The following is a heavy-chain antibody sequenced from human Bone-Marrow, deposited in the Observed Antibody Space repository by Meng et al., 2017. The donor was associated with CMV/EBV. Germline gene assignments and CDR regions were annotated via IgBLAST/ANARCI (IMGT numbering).Heavy chain of an antibody. D-gene: IGHD3-3*01. V-gene: IGHV3-19*01. CDR1: GFTFSNSD. CDR2: VSWNGSRT. J-gene: IGHJ6*02. CDR3: ARDTSGTPDYDFWSGFWGYYGMDV. Sequence: GGSLRLSCAASGFTFSNSDMNWVRQAPGKGLEWVSGVSWNGSRTHYADSVKGRFTISRDNAKNSLYLQMNSLRAEDTAVYYCARDTSGTPDYDFWSGFWGYYGMDVWGQGTTVTVSS.